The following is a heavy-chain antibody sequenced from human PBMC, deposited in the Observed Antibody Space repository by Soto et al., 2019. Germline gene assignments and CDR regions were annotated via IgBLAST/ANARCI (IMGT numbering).Heavy chain of an antibody. CDR2: IYYSGST. D-gene: IGHD6-19*01. V-gene: IGHV4-39*01. CDR3: ARSTRQWPWINWFDP. CDR1: GGSISSSSYY. Sequence: PSETLSPTCIVSGGSISSSSYYWGWIRQPPGKGLEWIGSIYYSGSTYYNPSLKSRVTISVDTSKNQFSLKLSSVTAADTAVYYCARSTRQWPWINWFDPWGQGTLVTVSS. J-gene: IGHJ5*02.